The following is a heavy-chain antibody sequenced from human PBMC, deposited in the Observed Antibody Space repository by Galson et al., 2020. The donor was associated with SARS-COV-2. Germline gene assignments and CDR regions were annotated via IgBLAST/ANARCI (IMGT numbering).Heavy chain of an antibody. CDR3: TVWFGELLYRTGDAFDI. Sequence: KISCKASGYTFTGYYMHWVRQAPGQGLEWMGWINPNSGGTNYAQKFQGRVTMTRDTSISTAYMELSRLRSDDTAVYYCTVWFGELLYRTGDAFDIWGQGTMVTVSS. V-gene: IGHV1-2*02. D-gene: IGHD3-10*01. CDR1: GYTFTGYY. J-gene: IGHJ3*02. CDR2: INPNSGGT.